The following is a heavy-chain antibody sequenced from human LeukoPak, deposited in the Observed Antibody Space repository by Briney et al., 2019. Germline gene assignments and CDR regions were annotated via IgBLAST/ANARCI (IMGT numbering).Heavy chain of an antibody. CDR2: IYYSGST. CDR3: AREAPLLPAAAPRPGYYYGMDV. Sequence: SETLSLTCTVSGGSVSSGSYYWSWIRQPPGKGLEWIGYIYYSGSTNYNPSLKSRVTTSVDTSKNQFSLKLSSVTAADTAVYYCAREAPLLPAAAPRPGYYYGMDVWGKGTTVTVSS. CDR1: GGSVSSGSYY. V-gene: IGHV4-61*01. D-gene: IGHD2-2*01. J-gene: IGHJ6*04.